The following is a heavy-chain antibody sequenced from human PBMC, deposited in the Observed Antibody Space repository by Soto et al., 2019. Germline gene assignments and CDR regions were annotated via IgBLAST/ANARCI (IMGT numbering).Heavy chain of an antibody. CDR3: ARDSFPVVRWFDP. CDR1: GGSISSSNW. J-gene: IGHJ5*02. V-gene: IGHV4-4*02. Sequence: SETLSLTCAVSGGSISSSNWWSWFRQPPGKGLEWIGEIYHSGSTNYNPSLKSRVTISVDKSTSTAYMELSSLRSEDTAVYYCARDSFPVVRWFDPWGQGTLVTVSS. D-gene: IGHD3-3*02. CDR2: IYHSGST.